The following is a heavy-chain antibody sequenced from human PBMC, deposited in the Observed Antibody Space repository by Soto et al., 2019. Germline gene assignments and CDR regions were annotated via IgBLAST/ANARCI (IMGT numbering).Heavy chain of an antibody. CDR1: GFAFSSYW. CDR3: ARDYCSGGSCYGFYYYGMDV. V-gene: IGHV3-7*03. D-gene: IGHD2-15*01. CDR2: IKQDGSEK. J-gene: IGHJ6*02. Sequence: LRLSCAASGFAFSSYWMSWVRQAPGKGLEWVANIKQDGSEKYYVDSVKGRFTISRDNAKNSLYLQMNSLRAEDTAVYYCARDYCSGGSCYGFYYYGMDVWGQGTTVTVSS.